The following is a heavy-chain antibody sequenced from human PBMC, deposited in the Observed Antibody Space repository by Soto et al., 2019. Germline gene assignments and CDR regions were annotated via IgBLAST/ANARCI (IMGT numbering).Heavy chain of an antibody. CDR3: AKDSEGGIAARTGAFDI. CDR2: ISYDGSNK. D-gene: IGHD6-6*01. V-gene: IGHV3-30*18. Sequence: GGSLRLSCAASGFTFSSYGMHWVRQAPGKGLEWVAVISYDGSNKYYADSVKGRFTISRDNSKNTLYLQMNSLRAEDTAVYYCAKDSEGGIAARTGAFDIWGQGTMVTVSS. J-gene: IGHJ3*02. CDR1: GFTFSSYG.